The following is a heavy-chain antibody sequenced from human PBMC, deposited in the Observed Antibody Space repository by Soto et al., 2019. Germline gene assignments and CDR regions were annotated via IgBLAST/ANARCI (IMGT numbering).Heavy chain of an antibody. Sequence: QVQLVESGGGVVQPGRSLRLSCAASGFTFSSYGMHWVRQAPGKGLEWVAVIWYDGSNKYYADSVKGRFTISRDNSKNTLYLQMNSLRAEDTAVYYCARDRGAAVAGTDYWGQGTLVTVSS. D-gene: IGHD6-19*01. CDR2: IWYDGSNK. CDR1: GFTFSSYG. V-gene: IGHV3-33*01. CDR3: ARDRGAAVAGTDY. J-gene: IGHJ4*02.